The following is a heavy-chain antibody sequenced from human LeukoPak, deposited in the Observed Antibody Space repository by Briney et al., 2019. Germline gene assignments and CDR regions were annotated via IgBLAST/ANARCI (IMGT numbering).Heavy chain of an antibody. J-gene: IGHJ3*02. Sequence: EASETLSLTCTISGDSISTHYWTWIRQPPGKGLEWIGYISYIGITNYNPSLKSRVTISIDTSKNQFSLRLRSVTAADTALYYCARDPTTVTKGFDIWGQGTVVTVSS. CDR2: ISYIGIT. V-gene: IGHV4-59*11. CDR3: ARDPTTVTKGFDI. D-gene: IGHD4-11*01. CDR1: GDSISTHY.